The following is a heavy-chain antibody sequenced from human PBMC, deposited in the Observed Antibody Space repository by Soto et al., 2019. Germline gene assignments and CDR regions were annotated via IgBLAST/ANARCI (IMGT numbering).Heavy chain of an antibody. J-gene: IGHJ6*02. D-gene: IGHD6-13*01. Sequence: RGESLKISCKGSGYSFTSYWISWVRQMPGKGLEWMGIIYPGDSDTRYSPSFQGQVTISADKSISTAYLQWSSLKASDTAMYYCASTAAAGNYYYGVDVWGQGTTVTVSS. CDR2: IYPGDSDT. V-gene: IGHV5-51*01. CDR3: ASTAAAGNYYYGVDV. CDR1: GYSFTSYW.